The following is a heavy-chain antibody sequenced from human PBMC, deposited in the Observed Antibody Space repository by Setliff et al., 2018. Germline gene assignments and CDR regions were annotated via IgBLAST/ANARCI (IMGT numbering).Heavy chain of an antibody. Sequence: SETLSLTCNVSGASISGSAYYWGWIRQPPGKGLEWIGSVYSSGSPYYNPSLKSRVTISMDTSKNQFSLKVNSLTAADTAVYCCARHGGTCNVCNWFDPWGQGILVTVSS. D-gene: IGHD2-15*01. CDR2: VYSSGSP. CDR1: GASISGSAYY. CDR3: ARHGGTCNVCNWFDP. V-gene: IGHV4-39*07. J-gene: IGHJ5*02.